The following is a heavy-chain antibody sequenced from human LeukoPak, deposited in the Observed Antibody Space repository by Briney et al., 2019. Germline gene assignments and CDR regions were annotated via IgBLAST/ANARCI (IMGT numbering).Heavy chain of an antibody. CDR3: ARDRHVVVVAATTDY. CDR2: ISAYNGNT. D-gene: IGHD2-15*01. Sequence: GASVKVSCKASGYTFTSYGISWVRQAPGQGLEWMGWISAYNGNTNYAQKLQGRVTMTTDTSTSTAYMELRSLRSDDTAVYYCARDRHVVVVAATTDYWGQGTLVTVSS. J-gene: IGHJ4*02. V-gene: IGHV1-18*01. CDR1: GYTFTSYG.